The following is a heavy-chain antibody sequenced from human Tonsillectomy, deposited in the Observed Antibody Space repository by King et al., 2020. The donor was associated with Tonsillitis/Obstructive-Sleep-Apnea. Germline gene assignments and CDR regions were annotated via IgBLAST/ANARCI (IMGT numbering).Heavy chain of an antibody. D-gene: IGHD2-8*01. Sequence: QVQLQESGPGLVKPSETMSLTCTVSGGSISSYYWSWIRQPPGRGLEWIGYISYSGSTNYNPSLKSRVTISVDTSKNQFSLKLTSVTAADTAVYYFARDMVLEVGGDAFDIWGQGTMVTVSS. V-gene: IGHV4-59*01. CDR2: ISYSGST. CDR3: ARDMVLEVGGDAFDI. J-gene: IGHJ3*02. CDR1: GGSISSYY.